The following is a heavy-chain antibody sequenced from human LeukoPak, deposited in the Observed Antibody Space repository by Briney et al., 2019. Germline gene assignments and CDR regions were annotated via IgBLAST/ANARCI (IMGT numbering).Heavy chain of an antibody. D-gene: IGHD2-15*01. V-gene: IGHV4-34*01. CDR1: GGSFSGYY. CDR3: GGSEAYSYYMDV. Sequence: SETLSLTCAVYGGSFSGYYWSWIRQPPGKGLEWIGEINHSGSTNYNPSLKSRVTISVDTYKNQFSLKLSSVTAADTAVYYCGGSEAYSYYMDVWGKGTTVTVSS. CDR2: INHSGST. J-gene: IGHJ6*03.